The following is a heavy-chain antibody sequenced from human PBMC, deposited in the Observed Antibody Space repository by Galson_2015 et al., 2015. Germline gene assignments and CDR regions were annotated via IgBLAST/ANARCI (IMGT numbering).Heavy chain of an antibody. CDR2: IYPGDSDT. D-gene: IGHD1-7*01. J-gene: IGHJ3*02. V-gene: IGHV5-51*01. CDR1: GYSFTSYW. Sequence: QSGAEVKKPGESLKISCKGSGYSFTSYWIGWVRQMPGKGLEWMGIIYPGDSDTRYSPSFQGQVTISADKSISTAYLQWSSLKASDTAMYYCARDLSPGNYGLRSPFDAFDIWGQGTMVTVSS. CDR3: ARDLSPGNYGLRSPFDAFDI.